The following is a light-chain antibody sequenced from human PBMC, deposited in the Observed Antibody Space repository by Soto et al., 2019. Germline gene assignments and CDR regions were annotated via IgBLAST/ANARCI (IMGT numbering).Light chain of an antibody. Sequence: EIVMTQSPATLYVSPGERATLSCWASQSVSSNLAWYQQKPGQAPRLLIYGASNRATDIPARFSGSGSGTEFTLTISSLQSEDFAVYFCQQYSDWPKTFGQGTKVEI. J-gene: IGKJ1*01. CDR2: GAS. V-gene: IGKV3-15*01. CDR3: QQYSDWPKT. CDR1: QSVSSN.